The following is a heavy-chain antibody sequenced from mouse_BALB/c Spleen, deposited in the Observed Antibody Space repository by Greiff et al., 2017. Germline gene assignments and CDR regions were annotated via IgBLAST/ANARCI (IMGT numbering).Heavy chain of an antibody. CDR1: GFNIKDYY. CDR3: NAPGNYGGYCDY. D-gene: IGHD2-1*01. V-gene: IGHV14-4*02. J-gene: IGHJ2*01. CDR2: IDPENGDT. Sequence: VQLQQSGAELVRSGASVKLSCTASGFNIKDYYMHWVKQRPEQGLEWIGWIDPENGDTEYAPKFQGKATMTADTSSNTAYLQLSSLTSEDTAVYYCNAPGNYGGYCDYWGQGTTLTVSS.